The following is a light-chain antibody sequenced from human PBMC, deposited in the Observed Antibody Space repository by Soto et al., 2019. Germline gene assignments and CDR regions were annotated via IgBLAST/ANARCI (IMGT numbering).Light chain of an antibody. CDR2: EAS. V-gene: IGKV3-11*01. Sequence: EIVLTQSPATMSLSPGERATLSCRASLSVRHYLACCQQQPGKATSPLISEASNRATGITARFSGSVSGTDFTLTICSLGPDEFAVYYCQQRSNWPPLTFGGGTKVEIK. CDR3: QQRSNWPPLT. J-gene: IGKJ4*01. CDR1: LSVRHY.